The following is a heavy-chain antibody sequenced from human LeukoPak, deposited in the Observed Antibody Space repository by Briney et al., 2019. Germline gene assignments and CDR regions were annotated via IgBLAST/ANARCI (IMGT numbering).Heavy chain of an antibody. D-gene: IGHD3-10*02. J-gene: IGHJ4*02. V-gene: IGHV3-21*01. CDR3: ARDLVRGVVDY. CDR1: GFTFGSYS. CDR2: ISSSSSYI. Sequence: GGSLRLSCTASGFTFGSYSMNWVRQASGKGLEWVSSISSSSSYIYYADSVMGRFTISRDNAKNSLCLQMNSLRVEDTAVYYCARDLVRGVVDYWGQGTLVTVSS.